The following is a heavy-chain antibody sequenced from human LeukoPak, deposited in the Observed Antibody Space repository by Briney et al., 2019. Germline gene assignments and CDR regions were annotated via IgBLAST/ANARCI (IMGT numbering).Heavy chain of an antibody. D-gene: IGHD6-13*01. Sequence: TXSXTXXVXGGSIXXYYWSWIRQPAGKGLEWIGRIYSSGTTNYNPSLMSRVTMSVDTSKNECSRKLRCVTGADRAGYYGGRASAAVFDYWGQGTLVTVSS. V-gene: IGHV4-59*10. CDR3: GRASAAVFDY. J-gene: IGHJ4*02. CDR2: IYSSGTT. CDR1: GGSIXXYY.